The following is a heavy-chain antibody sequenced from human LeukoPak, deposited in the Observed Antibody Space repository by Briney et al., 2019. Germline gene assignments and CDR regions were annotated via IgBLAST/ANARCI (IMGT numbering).Heavy chain of an antibody. D-gene: IGHD3-22*01. V-gene: IGHV4-61*01. Sequence: SETLSLTCTVSGYSISSGYYWSWIRQPPGKGLEWIGYIYYSGSTNYNPSLKSRVTISVDTSKNQFSLKLSSVTAADTAVYYCAGSYYYDSSGYYLDAFDIWGQGTMVTVFS. J-gene: IGHJ3*02. CDR1: GYSISSGYY. CDR3: AGSYYYDSSGYYLDAFDI. CDR2: IYYSGST.